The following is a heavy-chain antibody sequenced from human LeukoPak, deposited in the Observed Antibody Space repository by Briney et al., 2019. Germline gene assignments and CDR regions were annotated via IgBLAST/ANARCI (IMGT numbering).Heavy chain of an antibody. CDR2: IYASGGA. CDR3: VRRHDY. V-gene: IGHV3-53*01. J-gene: IGHJ4*02. Sequence: GGSLRLSCVASGFAFNDNFMIWVRQAPGQGLEWISIIYASGGAYHAESVKGRFSAFRDTSKNTVFLQMNNLRAGDTAMYYCVRRHDYWGQGTLVTVSS. CDR1: GFAFNDNF.